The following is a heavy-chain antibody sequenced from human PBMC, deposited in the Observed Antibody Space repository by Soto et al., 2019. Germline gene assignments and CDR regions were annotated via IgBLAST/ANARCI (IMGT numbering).Heavy chain of an antibody. D-gene: IGHD2-21*01. CDR1: GYTFTSYA. CDR3: ARANDCSGDCFSRPDDY. CDR2: INAGNGNT. V-gene: IGHV1-3*01. J-gene: IGHJ4*02. Sequence: ASVKVSCKASGYTFTSYAMHWVLQAPGQRLEWMGWINAGNGNTKYSQKFQGRVTVTRDTSASTAYMELSSLRSEDTAVYYCARANDCSGDCFSRPDDYWGKGTPVTVYS.